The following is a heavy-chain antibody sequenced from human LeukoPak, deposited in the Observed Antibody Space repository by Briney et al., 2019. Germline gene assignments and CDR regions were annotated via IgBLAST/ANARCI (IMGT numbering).Heavy chain of an antibody. CDR2: IWYDGSNK. V-gene: IGHV3-33*01. CDR3: ARGSSGYSTT. D-gene: IGHD6-13*01. CDR1: GFTFSSYG. J-gene: IGHJ5*02. Sequence: PGKSLRLSCAASGFTFSSYGMHWVRQAPGKGLEWVAVIWYDGSNKYYADSVKGRFTISRDNAKNTLYLQMNSLRAEDTAVYYCARGSSGYSTTWGQGTLVTVSS.